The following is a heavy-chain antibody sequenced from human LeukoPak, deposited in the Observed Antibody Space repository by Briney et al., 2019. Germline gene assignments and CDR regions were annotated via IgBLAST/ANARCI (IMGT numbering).Heavy chain of an antibody. CDR1: GFTFSSYA. D-gene: IGHD3-22*01. J-gene: IGHJ4*02. V-gene: IGHV3-23*01. Sequence: PGGSLRLSCAASGFTFSSYAMSWVRQAPGKGLEWVSAISGSGGSTYYADSVKGRFTISRDNSKNTLYLQMNSLRAEDTAVYYCAKDSLDYYDSSGYDYWGQGTLVTVSS. CDR2: ISGSGGST. CDR3: AKDSLDYYDSSGYDY.